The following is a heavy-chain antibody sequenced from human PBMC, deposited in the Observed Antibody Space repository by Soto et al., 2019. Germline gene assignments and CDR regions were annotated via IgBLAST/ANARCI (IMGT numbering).Heavy chain of an antibody. CDR3: AGCRGDGYYNS. D-gene: IGHD3-9*01. V-gene: IGHV3-11*01. Sequence: QVQLVESGGGLVKPGGSLRLSCAASGFTLSDYYMTWIRQAPGKGLEWVPDISISGTTIHYAVSVRGRFTISRDNAKNSRWLQMNPLGAEDTAVYYCAGCRGDGYYNSWGQGTLVTVSS. CDR1: GFTLSDYY. CDR2: ISISGTTI. J-gene: IGHJ4*02.